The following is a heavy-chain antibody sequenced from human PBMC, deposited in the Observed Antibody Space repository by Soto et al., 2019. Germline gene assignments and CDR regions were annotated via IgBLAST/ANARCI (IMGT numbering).Heavy chain of an antibody. CDR1: GFTFSSCG. CDR3: AREPRGASDFWSVSYYGMFG. J-gene: IGHJ6*01. D-gene: IGHD3-3*01. CDR2: IWYDGSNK. Sequence: QTGGSMRISCAASGFTFSSCGMHWVRQAPGKGLEWVAVIWYDGSNKYYADSVKGRFTISRDNSKNTLYLQMNSLRAEDTAVYYWAREPRGASDFWSVSYYGMFGWGQGTTVTVPS. V-gene: IGHV3-33*01.